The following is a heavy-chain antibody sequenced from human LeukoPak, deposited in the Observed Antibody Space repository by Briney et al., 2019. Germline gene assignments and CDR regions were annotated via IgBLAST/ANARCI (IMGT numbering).Heavy chain of an antibody. Sequence: ASVTVSCKASGYTFTNNGISWMRQAPGQGLEWMGWISAYNDNTNNAQTFQGRVTMTTDTSTSTAYMELRSLRSDDTAVYYCARDMGYCSGGSCPHNAFDIWGQGTMVTVS. CDR1: GYTFTNNG. CDR2: ISAYNDNT. D-gene: IGHD2-15*01. V-gene: IGHV1-18*01. CDR3: ARDMGYCSGGSCPHNAFDI. J-gene: IGHJ3*02.